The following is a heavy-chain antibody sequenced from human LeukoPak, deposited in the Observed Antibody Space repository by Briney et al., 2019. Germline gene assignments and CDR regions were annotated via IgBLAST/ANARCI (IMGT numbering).Heavy chain of an antibody. CDR2: IYYSGTT. CDR1: GGSISSSSYY. D-gene: IGHD2-2*02. Sequence: SETLSLTCTVPGGSISSSSYYWGWIRQPPGKGLEWIGNIYYSGTTYYNPSLKSRVTIYVDTSKNQFSLKLSSVTAADTAVYYCARGYCSSTSCYTPSNWFDPWGQGTLVTVSS. CDR3: ARGYCSSTSCYTPSNWFDP. J-gene: IGHJ5*02. V-gene: IGHV4-39*01.